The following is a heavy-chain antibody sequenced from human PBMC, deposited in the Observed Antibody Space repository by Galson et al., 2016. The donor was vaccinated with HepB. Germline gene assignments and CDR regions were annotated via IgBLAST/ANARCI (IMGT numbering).Heavy chain of an antibody. J-gene: IGHJ2*01. D-gene: IGHD2-15*01. Sequence: SLRLSCAASGFTFSDYGMHWVRQAPGKGLEWVAVIWHDASYIYYADSVKGRFTISRDNSKNTLYLQMNSLRPEDTAVYYCARDVAVVARTSWYFDLWGRGTLVTVPS. CDR2: IWHDASYI. CDR1: GFTFSDYG. V-gene: IGHV3-33*01. CDR3: ARDVAVVARTSWYFDL.